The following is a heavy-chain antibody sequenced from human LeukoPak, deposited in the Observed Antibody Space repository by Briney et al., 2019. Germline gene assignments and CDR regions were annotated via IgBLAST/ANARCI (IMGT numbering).Heavy chain of an antibody. V-gene: IGHV4-39*01. D-gene: IGHD3-22*01. J-gene: IGHJ4*02. CDR2: IYYSGNT. Sequence: PSETLSLTCTVSGASTSSSDYYWGWIRQPPGKGLEWIGSIYYSGNTYSNPSLKSRVTIFVATSTNQFSLTLSSVTAADTAVYYCATSSSGYNTFDYWGQGTLVTVSS. CDR3: ATSSSGYNTFDY. CDR1: GASTSSSDYY.